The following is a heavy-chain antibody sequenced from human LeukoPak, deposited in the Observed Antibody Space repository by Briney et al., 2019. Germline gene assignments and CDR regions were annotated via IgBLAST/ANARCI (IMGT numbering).Heavy chain of an antibody. CDR2: IYHSGST. V-gene: IGHV4-38-2*02. Sequence: SETLSLTCTVSGYSISSGYYWGWIRQPPGKGLEWIGSIYHSGSTYYNPSLKSRVTISVDTSKNQFSLKLSSVTAADTAVYYCAREADYDSSGYYFRWGQGTLVTVSS. D-gene: IGHD3-22*01. J-gene: IGHJ4*02. CDR3: AREADYDSSGYYFR. CDR1: GYSISSGYY.